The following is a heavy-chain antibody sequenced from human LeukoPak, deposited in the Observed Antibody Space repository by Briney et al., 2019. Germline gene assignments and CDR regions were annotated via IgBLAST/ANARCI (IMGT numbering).Heavy chain of an antibody. J-gene: IGHJ4*02. Sequence: SETLSLTCTVSGGSITDYYWSWIRRPPGKGLEWIGYIYYSGPTNYNPSLKSRVTISLDTSKNQFSLKLTSVTAADTAVYYCARRAPGGTIFGVLTHYFDSWGQGTLVTVSS. V-gene: IGHV4-59*08. CDR1: GGSITDYY. D-gene: IGHD3-3*01. CDR2: IYYSGPT. CDR3: ARRAPGGTIFGVLTHYFDS.